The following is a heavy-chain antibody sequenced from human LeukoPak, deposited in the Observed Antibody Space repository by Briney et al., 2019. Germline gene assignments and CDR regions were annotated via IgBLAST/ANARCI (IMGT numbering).Heavy chain of an antibody. CDR1: GGSFSGYY. J-gene: IGHJ4*02. V-gene: IGHV4-34*01. CDR3: ARRIQLWPIDY. D-gene: IGHD5-18*01. CDR2: INHSGST. Sequence: SETLSLTCAVYGGSFSGYYWSWIRQPPGKGLEWIGEINHSGSTNCNPSLKSRVTISVDTSKNQFSLKLSSVTAADTAVYYCARRIQLWPIDYWGQGTLVTVSS.